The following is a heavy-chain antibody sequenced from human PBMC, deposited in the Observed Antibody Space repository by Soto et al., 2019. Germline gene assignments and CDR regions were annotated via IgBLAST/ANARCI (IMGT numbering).Heavy chain of an antibody. D-gene: IGHD1-26*01. V-gene: IGHV2-5*02. CDR2: IYWDDDK. Sequence: QITLKESGPTLVKPTQTLTLTCTFSGFSLSTSGVGVGWIRQPPGKALEWLALIYWDDDKRYSPSLKNRLTINKGTYKNQVVLTMTNMDPVDTATYYCAQGGDWFDPWGQGTLVTVSS. CDR1: GFSLSTSGVG. J-gene: IGHJ5*02. CDR3: AQGGDWFDP.